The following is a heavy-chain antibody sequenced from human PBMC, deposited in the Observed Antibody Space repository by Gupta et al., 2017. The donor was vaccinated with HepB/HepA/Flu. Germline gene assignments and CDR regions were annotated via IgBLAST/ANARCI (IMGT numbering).Heavy chain of an antibody. CDR3: ARASITGTRGGRRQPPYY. CDR2: MNPNSGNT. Sequence: QVQLVQSGAAVKKPGASVKVSCKASGYTFTSYDINWVRQATGQGLEWMGWMNPNSGNTGYAKKFQGRVTMTRNTSISTAYMELSSLRSEDTAVYYCARASITGTRGGRRQPPYYWGQGTLVTVSS. V-gene: IGHV1-8*01. D-gene: IGHD1-20*01. J-gene: IGHJ4*02. CDR1: GYTFTSYD.